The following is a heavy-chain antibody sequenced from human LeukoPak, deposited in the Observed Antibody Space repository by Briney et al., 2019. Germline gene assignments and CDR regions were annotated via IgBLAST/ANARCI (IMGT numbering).Heavy chain of an antibody. CDR3: AKSAYSSSWYRGVFDY. V-gene: IGHV3-23*01. CDR1: GLTFSSYA. D-gene: IGHD6-13*01. Sequence: GGSLRLSCAASGLTFSSYAMSWVRQAPGKGLEWVSAISGSGGSTYYADSVKGRFTISRDNSKNTLYLQMNSLRAEDTAVYYCAKSAYSSSWYRGVFDYWGQGTLVTVSS. CDR2: ISGSGGST. J-gene: IGHJ4*02.